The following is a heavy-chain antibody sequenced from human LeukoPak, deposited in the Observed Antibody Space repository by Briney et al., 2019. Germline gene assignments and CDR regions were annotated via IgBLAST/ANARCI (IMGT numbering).Heavy chain of an antibody. J-gene: IGHJ3*02. Sequence: GGSLRLSCAASGFDFSTYAINWVRQAPGKGLEWVLGISWNSGSIGYADSVKGRFTISRDNAKNSLYLQMNSLRAEDTALYYCARPTAAGRVYDAFDIWGQGTMVTVSS. CDR1: GFDFSTYA. CDR3: ARPTAAGRVYDAFDI. D-gene: IGHD6-13*01. V-gene: IGHV3-9*01. CDR2: ISWNSGSI.